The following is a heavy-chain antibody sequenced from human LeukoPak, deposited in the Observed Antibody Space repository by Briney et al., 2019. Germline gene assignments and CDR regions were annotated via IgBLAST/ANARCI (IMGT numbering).Heavy chain of an antibody. Sequence: SETLSLTCAVYGGSFSGYYWSWIRQPPGKGLEWIGEINHSGSTNYNPSLKSRVTISVDTSKSQFSLKLSSVTAADTAVYYCARRDHDILTGYSLYYFDYWGQGTLVTVSS. CDR3: ARRDHDILTGYSLYYFDY. D-gene: IGHD3-9*01. CDR2: INHSGST. CDR1: GGSFSGYY. J-gene: IGHJ4*02. V-gene: IGHV4-34*01.